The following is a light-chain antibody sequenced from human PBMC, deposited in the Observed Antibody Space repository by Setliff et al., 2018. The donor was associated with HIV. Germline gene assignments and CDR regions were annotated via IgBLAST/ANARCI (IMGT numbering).Light chain of an antibody. V-gene: IGLV2-14*03. CDR2: DVT. CDR1: SSDVGGFNF. Sequence: QSVLTQPASMSGSPGQSITVSCTGTSSDVGGFNFVSWYQQHPGKAPRLMIYDVTNRPSGVSNRFSGSKSGNTASLAISGLQAEDEADYYCTSYANSSTYIFGTGTKVTVL. J-gene: IGLJ1*01. CDR3: TSYANSSTYI.